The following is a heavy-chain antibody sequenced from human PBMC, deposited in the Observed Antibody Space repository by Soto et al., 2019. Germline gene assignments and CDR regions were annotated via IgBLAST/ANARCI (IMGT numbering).Heavy chain of an antibody. CDR2: IFQSGST. V-gene: IGHV4-4*02. J-gene: IGHJ4*02. Sequence: SDTLSLTCAISGASISISNCWNWVRQPPGKGLEWIGEIFQSGSTNYNPSFKSRVTISMDKPKNHFSLKLTSVTAADTAMYYCAKIAVPGPFDYWGQGILVTVSS. D-gene: IGHD6-19*01. CDR1: GASISISNC. CDR3: AKIAVPGPFDY.